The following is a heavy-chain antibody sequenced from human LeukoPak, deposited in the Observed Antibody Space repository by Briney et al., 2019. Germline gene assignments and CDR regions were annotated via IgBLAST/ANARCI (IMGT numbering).Heavy chain of an antibody. Sequence: SETLSLTCTVSGGSISSYYWSWIRQPPGKGLEWIGYIYYSGSTNYNPSLKSRVTISVDTSKNQFSLKLSSVTAADTAVCYCARAKGRYCSGGSCYSGYYYYGMDVWGQGTTVTVSS. V-gene: IGHV4-59*01. CDR1: GGSISSYY. D-gene: IGHD2-15*01. CDR2: IYYSGST. CDR3: ARAKGRYCSGGSCYSGYYYYGMDV. J-gene: IGHJ6*02.